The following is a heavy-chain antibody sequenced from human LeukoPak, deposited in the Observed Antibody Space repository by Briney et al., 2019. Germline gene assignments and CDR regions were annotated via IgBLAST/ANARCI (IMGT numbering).Heavy chain of an antibody. D-gene: IGHD5/OR15-5a*01. CDR1: GYTFTGYY. V-gene: IGHV1-2*02. J-gene: IGHJ4*02. CDR3: ARARGSTFDY. CDR2: INPNGGDT. Sequence: ASVKVSCKASGYTFTGYYMGWVRQAPGEGLEWMGRINPNGGDTNSAQKFQGRVTMTRDTSISTAYMELSSLRSDDTAVYYCARARGSTFDYWGQGTLVTVSS.